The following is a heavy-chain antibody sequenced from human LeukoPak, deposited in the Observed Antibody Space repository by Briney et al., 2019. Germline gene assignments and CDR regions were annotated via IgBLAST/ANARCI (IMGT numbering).Heavy chain of an antibody. CDR2: IKRDGSER. J-gene: IGHJ4*02. D-gene: IGHD3-3*01. CDR1: AFPIGSGW. CDR3: SLSGEAD. Sequence: GGSLRLSCAASAFPIGSGWMTWVRRAPGRGLEWVADIKRDGSERYYVDSVKGRFTISRDDGKNTVFLQMNSLRAEDTAVYYCSLSGEADWGQGTLVTVSS. V-gene: IGHV3-7*01.